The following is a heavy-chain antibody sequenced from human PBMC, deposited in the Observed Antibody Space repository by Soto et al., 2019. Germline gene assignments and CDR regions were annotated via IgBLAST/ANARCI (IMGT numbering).Heavy chain of an antibody. V-gene: IGHV4-34*01. CDR3: ARTRTYDILTGFDY. CDR2: INHSGST. CDR1: GGSFSGYY. Sequence: SETLSLTCAVYGGSFSGYYWSWIRQPPGKGLEWIGEINHSGSTNYNPSLKSRVTISVDTSKNQFSLKLSSVTAADTAVYYCARTRTYDILTGFDYWGQGTLVTVSS. J-gene: IGHJ4*02. D-gene: IGHD3-9*01.